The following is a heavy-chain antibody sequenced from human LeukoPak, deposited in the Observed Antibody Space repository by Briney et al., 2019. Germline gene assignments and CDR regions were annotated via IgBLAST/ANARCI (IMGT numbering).Heavy chain of an antibody. J-gene: IGHJ4*02. V-gene: IGHV3-23*01. CDR2: VSGAATTT. Sequence: PGGSLRLSCVPPGYMFNRHAMTWVRQAPGGGLEWVSDVSGAATTTRYAGSVKGRSTSSRDNSKNTIYLQMDSLRAEDTAIYYCARVAADDYGDYALDYWGQGILVAVSS. CDR1: GYMFNRHA. D-gene: IGHD4-17*01. CDR3: ARVAADDYGDYALDY.